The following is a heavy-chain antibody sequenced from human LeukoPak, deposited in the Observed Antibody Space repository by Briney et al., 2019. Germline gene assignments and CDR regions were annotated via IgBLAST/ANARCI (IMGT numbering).Heavy chain of an antibody. CDR3: ARGGDTAMATGYFDY. Sequence: GGSLRLSCAASGFTVSSNYMSWVRQAPGKGLEWVSVIYNGGSTYYADSVRGRFTISRDNSKNTLYLQMNSLRAEDTAVYYCARGGDTAMATGYFDYWGQGTLVTVSS. D-gene: IGHD5-18*01. V-gene: IGHV3-53*01. J-gene: IGHJ4*02. CDR2: IYNGGST. CDR1: GFTVSSNY.